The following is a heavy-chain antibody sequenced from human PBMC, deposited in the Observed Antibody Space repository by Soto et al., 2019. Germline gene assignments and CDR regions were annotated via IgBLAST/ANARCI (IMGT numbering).Heavy chain of an antibody. CDR3: AKLHDYVDVWSYYFDT. D-gene: IGHD4-17*01. J-gene: IGHJ4*02. CDR2: ISTDENKR. CDR1: GFTFSSYG. Sequence: QVQLVESGGGVVQPGRSLKLSCAASGFTFSSYGMHWVRHAPGKGLEWVAGISTDENKRYYGDSVKGRFTISRDNSKNTLYLQMNSLRPEDTAVYYCAKLHDYVDVWSYYFDTWGQETLVTVSS. V-gene: IGHV3-30*18.